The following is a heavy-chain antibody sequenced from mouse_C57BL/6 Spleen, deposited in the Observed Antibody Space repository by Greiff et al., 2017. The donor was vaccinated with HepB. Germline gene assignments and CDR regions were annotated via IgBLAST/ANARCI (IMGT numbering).Heavy chain of an antibody. CDR2: ISNGGGST. J-gene: IGHJ1*03. D-gene: IGHD1-1*01. CDR1: GFTFSDYY. V-gene: IGHV5-12*01. CDR3: ARHWYYGSSWYFDV. Sequence: EVKLMESGGGLVQPGGSLKLSCAASGFTFSDYYMYWVRQTPEKRLEWVAYISNGGGSTYYPDTVKGRFTISRDNAKNTLYLQMSRLKSEDTAMYYCARHWYYGSSWYFDVWGTGTTVTVSS.